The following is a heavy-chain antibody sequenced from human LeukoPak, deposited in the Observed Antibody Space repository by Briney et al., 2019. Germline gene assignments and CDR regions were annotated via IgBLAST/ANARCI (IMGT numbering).Heavy chain of an antibody. V-gene: IGHV4-61*02. D-gene: IGHD6-19*01. J-gene: IGHJ4*02. Sequence: PSQTLSLTCTVPGGSLSSGGYYWSWIRQPAGKELEWIGRISASGSTNYNPSLASRVTMSVDTSKNQFSLKLTSVTAADTAVYYCATDRQWLVDYWGQGALVTVSS. CDR2: ISASGST. CDR3: ATDRQWLVDY. CDR1: GGSLSSGGYY.